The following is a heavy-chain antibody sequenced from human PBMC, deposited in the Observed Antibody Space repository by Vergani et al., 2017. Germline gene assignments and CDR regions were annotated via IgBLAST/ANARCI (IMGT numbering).Heavy chain of an antibody. CDR2: IYYSGST. CDR1: GGSISSYY. V-gene: IGHV4-59*03. CDR3: ALRVDISF. J-gene: IGHJ4*02. Sequence: QVQLQESGPGLVKPSETLSLTCTVSGGSISSYYWSWIRQPPGKGLEWIGYIYYSGSTNYNPSLKSRVTMTRDTSISTAYMELSRLRSDDTAVYYCALRVDISFWGQGTLVTVSS. D-gene: IGHD5-12*01.